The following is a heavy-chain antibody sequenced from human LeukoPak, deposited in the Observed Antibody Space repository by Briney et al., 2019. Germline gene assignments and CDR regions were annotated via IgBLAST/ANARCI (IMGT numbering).Heavy chain of an antibody. Sequence: GGSLRLSCAASGFTFDDYGMSWVRQAPGKGLEWVSGINWNGGSTGYADSVKGRFTISRDNAKNSLYLQMNSLRAEDTALYYCARDDVDTATVNSPYFDYWGQGTLVTVSS. V-gene: IGHV3-20*04. D-gene: IGHD5-18*01. CDR2: INWNGGST. CDR3: ARDDVDTATVNSPYFDY. CDR1: GFTFDDYG. J-gene: IGHJ4*02.